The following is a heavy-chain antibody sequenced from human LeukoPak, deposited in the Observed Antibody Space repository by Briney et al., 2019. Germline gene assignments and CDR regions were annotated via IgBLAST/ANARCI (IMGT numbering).Heavy chain of an antibody. V-gene: IGHV3-74*01. J-gene: IGHJ4*02. CDR2: INSDGSST. CDR1: GFTFSSYW. D-gene: IGHD5-24*01. Sequence: GGSLRLSCAASGFTFSSYWVHWVRQAPGKGLVWASRINSDGSSTSYADSVKGRFTISRDNAKNTLYLQMNSLRAEDTAVYYCARDRRKGMATIPTCFDYWGQGTLVTVSS. CDR3: ARDRRKGMATIPTCFDY.